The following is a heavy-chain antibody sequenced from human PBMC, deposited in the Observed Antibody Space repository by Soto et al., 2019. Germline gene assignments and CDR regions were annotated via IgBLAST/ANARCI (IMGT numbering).Heavy chain of an antibody. CDR3: ARLGIGCEFPFDY. CDR1: GGSVSNDAYY. Sequence: QVQLQESCPGLVKPSETLSLTCIVSGGSVSNDAYYWSWIRQPPGKGLEWIGYIYHSGSTYYNPSLKSRVTISADTSAHQFSLKVSSVTAADTAVYYCARLGIGCEFPFDYWGQGTLVNVSS. D-gene: IGHD3-10*01. CDR2: IYHSGST. J-gene: IGHJ4*02. V-gene: IGHV4-61*08.